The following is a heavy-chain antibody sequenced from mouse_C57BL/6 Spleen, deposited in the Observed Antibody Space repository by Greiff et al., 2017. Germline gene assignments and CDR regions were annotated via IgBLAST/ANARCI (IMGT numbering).Heavy chain of an antibody. V-gene: IGHV1-42*01. Sequence: EVQLVESGPELVKPGASVKISCKASGYSFTGYYMNWVKQSPEKSLEWIGEINPSTDGTTYNQKFKAKATLTVDKSSSTAYMQLKSLTSEDSAVYYCASGKDSWFAYWGQGTLVTVSA. J-gene: IGHJ3*01. CDR1: GYSFTGYY. CDR2: INPSTDGT. CDR3: ASGKDSWFAY.